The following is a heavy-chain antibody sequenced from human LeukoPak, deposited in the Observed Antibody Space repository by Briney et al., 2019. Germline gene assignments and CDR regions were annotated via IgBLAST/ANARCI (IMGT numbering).Heavy chain of an antibody. Sequence: SETLSLTCTVSGGSISSSTYYWGWIRQPPGKGLEWIGSIYYSGSTYYNPSLKSRVAISVDTSKNQFSLKLSSVTAADTAVYYCARQSNVDTAMITYYYYGMDVWGQGTTVTVSS. CDR1: GGSISSSTYY. CDR3: ARQSNVDTAMITYYYYGMDV. D-gene: IGHD5-18*01. CDR2: IYYSGST. J-gene: IGHJ6*02. V-gene: IGHV4-39*01.